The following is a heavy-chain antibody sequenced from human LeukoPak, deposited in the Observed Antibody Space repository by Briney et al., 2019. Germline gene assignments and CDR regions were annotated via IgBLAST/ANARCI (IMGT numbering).Heavy chain of an antibody. D-gene: IGHD2-15*01. J-gene: IGHJ5*02. V-gene: IGHV7-4-1*02. CDR1: GYTFTSYA. Sequence: ASMKVSCKASGYTFTSYAMNWVRQAPGQGLEWMGWINTNTGNPTYAQGFTGRFVFSLDTSVSTAYLQISSLKAEDTAVYYCAKGSPVVLWRGNWFDPWGQGTLVTVSS. CDR3: AKGSPVVLWRGNWFDP. CDR2: INTNTGNP.